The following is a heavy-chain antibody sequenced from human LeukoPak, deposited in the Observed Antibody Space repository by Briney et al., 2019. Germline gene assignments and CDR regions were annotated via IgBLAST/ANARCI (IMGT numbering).Heavy chain of an antibody. CDR3: IRGGIQVSGIDAFDI. J-gene: IGHJ3*02. V-gene: IGHV3-13*01. D-gene: IGHD5/OR15-5a*01. CDR1: GFTFSSYD. Sequence: TGGSLRLSCAASGFTFSSYDMHWVRQAPGRGLEWVSAIGIAGDTYYPDSLKGRFTISRENAKNSMYLQMNSLKDGDTAVYYCIRGGIQVSGIDAFDIWGQGTMVTVSS. CDR2: IGIAGDT.